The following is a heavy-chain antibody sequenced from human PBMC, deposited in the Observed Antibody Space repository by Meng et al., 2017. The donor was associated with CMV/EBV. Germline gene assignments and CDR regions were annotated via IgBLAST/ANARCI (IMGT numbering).Heavy chain of an antibody. CDR2: IYYSGST. V-gene: IGHV4-39*01. CDR1: GGSISSSSYY. Sequence: SETLSLTCTVSGGSISSSSYYWGWIRQPPGKGLEWIGSIYYSGSTYYNPSLKSRVTISVDTSKNQFSLKLSSVTAADTAVYYCAGQGEGDYDFWSGRRGFDYWGQGTLVTVSS. J-gene: IGHJ4*02. CDR3: AGQGEGDYDFWSGRRGFDY. D-gene: IGHD3-3*01.